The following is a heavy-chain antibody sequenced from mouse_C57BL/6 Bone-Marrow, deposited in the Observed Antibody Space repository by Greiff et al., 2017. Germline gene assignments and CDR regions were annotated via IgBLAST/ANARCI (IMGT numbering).Heavy chain of an antibody. Sequence: VQLQESGPELVKPGASVKISCKASGYSFTSYYIHWVKQRPGQGLEWIGWIYPGSGNTKYNEKFKGKATLTADTSSSTAYMQLSSLTSEDSAVYYCARKNYSNYLTWFAYWGQGTLVTVSA. CDR2: IYPGSGNT. D-gene: IGHD2-5*01. V-gene: IGHV1-66*01. J-gene: IGHJ3*01. CDR1: GYSFTSYY. CDR3: ARKNYSNYLTWFAY.